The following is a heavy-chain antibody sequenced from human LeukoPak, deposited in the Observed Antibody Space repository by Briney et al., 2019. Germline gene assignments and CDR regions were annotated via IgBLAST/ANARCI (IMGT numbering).Heavy chain of an antibody. CDR1: GLTFSNYG. J-gene: IGHJ1*01. CDR3: AGPGSPPFQH. V-gene: IGHV3-30*03. CDR2: VSYDGSHK. Sequence: GRSLRLSCAASGLTFSNYGMHWVRQAPGEGLEWVAVVSYDGSHKYYTDSVKGRFTISRDNSKNTLYLEMNSLRAEDTAVYYCAGPGSPPFQHWGQGTLVTVSS. D-gene: IGHD3-10*01.